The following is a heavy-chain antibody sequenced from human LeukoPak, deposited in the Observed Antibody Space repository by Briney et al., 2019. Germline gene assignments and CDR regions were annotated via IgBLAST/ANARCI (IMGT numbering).Heavy chain of an antibody. CDR1: GYTFTSYG. J-gene: IGHJ6*02. V-gene: IGHV1-18*01. CDR3: AREGYSGNQRYYYGMDV. D-gene: IGHD3-10*01. CDR2: ISAYNGNT. Sequence: ASVKVSCKASGYTFTSYGISWVRQAPGQGLEWMGWISAYNGNTNYAQKLQGIVTMTTDTSTSTAYMELRSLRSDDTAVYYCAREGYSGNQRYYYGMDVWGQGTTVTISS.